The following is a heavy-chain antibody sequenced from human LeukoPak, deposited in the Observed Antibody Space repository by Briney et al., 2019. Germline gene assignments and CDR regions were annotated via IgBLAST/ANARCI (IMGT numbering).Heavy chain of an antibody. D-gene: IGHD5-24*01. V-gene: IGHV3-23*01. Sequence: GGSLRFSCAASGFTFSSYAMSWVRQAPGKGLEWVSAISGGGGSTYYADSVRGRFTISRDNSRKTLYLQMNSLRAEDTAVYYCAKDQRDGYNYPYYFDYWGQGTLVTVSS. CDR1: GFTFSSYA. J-gene: IGHJ4*02. CDR3: AKDQRDGYNYPYYFDY. CDR2: ISGGGGST.